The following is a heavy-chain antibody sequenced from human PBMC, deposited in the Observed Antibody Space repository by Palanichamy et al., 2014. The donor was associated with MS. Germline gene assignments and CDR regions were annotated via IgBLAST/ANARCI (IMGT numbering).Heavy chain of an antibody. CDR3: ALGPCSITGCHKYPEYFLDY. CDR2: VSYDGGQQ. J-gene: IGHJ4*02. CDR1: GFTFRNYA. Sequence: QVQLVESGGGMVPPGKSLRLSCAASGFTFRNYAMHWVRQAPGKGLEWVAIVSYDGGQQYYADSVKGRFTISRDESENTLYLQMNNLRVEDTAVYYCALGPCSITGCHKYPEYFLDYWGQGTLVTVSS. D-gene: IGHD2-2*02. V-gene: IGHV3-30*04.